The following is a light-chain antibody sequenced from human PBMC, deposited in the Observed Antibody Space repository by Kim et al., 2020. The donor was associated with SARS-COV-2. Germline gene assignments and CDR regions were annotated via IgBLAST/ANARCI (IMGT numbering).Light chain of an antibody. CDR1: SSDVGCYNY. CDR3: CSYAGSYTLV. V-gene: IGLV2-11*03. J-gene: IGLJ2*01. Sequence: GQSVTISCSGTSSDVGCYNYVSWYQQYPGKAPKLMIYDVTERPSGVPDRCSGSKSGNTASLTISVLQAEDEADYYCCSYAGSYTLVFGGGTQLTVL. CDR2: DVT.